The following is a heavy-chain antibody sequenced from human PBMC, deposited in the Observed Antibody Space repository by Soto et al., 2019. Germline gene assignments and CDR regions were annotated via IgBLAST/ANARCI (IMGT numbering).Heavy chain of an antibody. CDR2: ISAYNGNT. J-gene: IGHJ4*02. V-gene: IGHV1-18*01. D-gene: IGHD3-16*01. CDR1: GYTFTSYG. Sequence: QVQLVQSGAEVKKPGASVKVSCKASGYTFTSYGISWVRQAPGQRLEWMGWISAYNGNTNYAQKLHGRVTMTTDTTTRTAYMELRSLRSDDADVYYCAATMITFGGRRYFAFWGQGTLVTVSS. CDR3: AATMITFGGRRYFAF.